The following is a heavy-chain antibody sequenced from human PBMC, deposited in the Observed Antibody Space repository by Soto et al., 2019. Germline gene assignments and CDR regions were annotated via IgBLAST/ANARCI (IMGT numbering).Heavy chain of an antibody. Sequence: EVQLVESGGGLVQPGGSLRLSCTASGFTFSDSWMTWVRQAPGKGLEWVARIKPDESEKKYADSVKGRFSISRDNAKNSMYLQMDSLRGEDTAVYYCVRVGSNSASWGQGTLVTVSS. D-gene: IGHD4-4*01. CDR3: VRVGSNSAS. V-gene: IGHV3-7*01. CDR2: IKPDESEK. CDR1: GFTFSDSW. J-gene: IGHJ5*02.